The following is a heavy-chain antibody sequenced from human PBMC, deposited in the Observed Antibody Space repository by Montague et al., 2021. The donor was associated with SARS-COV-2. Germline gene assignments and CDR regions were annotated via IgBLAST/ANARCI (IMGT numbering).Heavy chain of an antibody. CDR2: IYYNGYT. J-gene: IGHJ3*02. CDR3: ARGGATYYYDTSGYVNAFDT. CDR1: GDSISTYY. D-gene: IGHD3-22*01. V-gene: IGHV4-59*01. Sequence: SETLSPTCTLSGDSISTYYWSWIRQPPGKGLEWIGYIYYNGYTNYNPSLKSRVTISVDTSKNQFSLRLSSVTAADTAVYFCARGGATYYYDTSGYVNAFDTWGQGTMVTVSS.